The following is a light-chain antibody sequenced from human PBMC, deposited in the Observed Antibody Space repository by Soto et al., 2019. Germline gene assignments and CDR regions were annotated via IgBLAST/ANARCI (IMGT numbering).Light chain of an antibody. Sequence: DLPMTQAPSSLSASVGDRVTITCRASQSITTSLSWYQQKPGKAPKVLIYGASSLQGGVPSRFSGSGSGTDFTLTISSLQPEDFAAYYCQQSYSTPFTFGPGTRVDVK. J-gene: IGKJ3*01. CDR3: QQSYSTPFT. V-gene: IGKV1-39*01. CDR2: GAS. CDR1: QSITTS.